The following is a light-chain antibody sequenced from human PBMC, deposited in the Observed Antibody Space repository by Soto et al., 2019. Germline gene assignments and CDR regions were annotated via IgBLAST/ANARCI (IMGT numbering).Light chain of an antibody. Sequence: QSVLTQPASVSGAPGQSITISCTVSNSDIGAYNYVSCYQQHPGKATKLIIYEVIYRTSGISKRFSGSKSGNTASLTISGLQADDEADYYCSSYTGTSTLGVFGSGTKVTV. J-gene: IGLJ1*01. CDR3: SSYTGTSTLGV. CDR1: NSDIGAYNY. CDR2: EVI. V-gene: IGLV2-14*01.